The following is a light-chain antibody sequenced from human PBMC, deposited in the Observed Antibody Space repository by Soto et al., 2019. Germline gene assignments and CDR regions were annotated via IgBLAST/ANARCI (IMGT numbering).Light chain of an antibody. CDR2: KAS. Sequence: DIQMTQSPSTLSASVGDRVTITCRASQSISSWLAWYQQKPGKAPKLLIYKASTLESGVPSRFSGSGSGTEFTLTISRLQPDDFATYYYQQYNSYSPTFAQGTKVEIK. J-gene: IGKJ1*01. CDR3: QQYNSYSPT. CDR1: QSISSW. V-gene: IGKV1-5*03.